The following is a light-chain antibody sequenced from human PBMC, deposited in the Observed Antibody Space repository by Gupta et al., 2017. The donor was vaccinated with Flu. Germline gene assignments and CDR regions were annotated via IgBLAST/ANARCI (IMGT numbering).Light chain of an antibody. CDR3: QQSNDYPLT. CDR2: AAS. J-gene: IGKJ3*01. CDR1: QSISTY. V-gene: IGKV1-39*01. Sequence: DIQMTQSLSSLSASIGDRVTITCRASQSISTYLNWYQQKAGGAPRLLIYAASSLQSGVPSRFSGSGSGTEFALTISSLQPEDFATYYCQQSNDYPLTFGPGTKIDLK.